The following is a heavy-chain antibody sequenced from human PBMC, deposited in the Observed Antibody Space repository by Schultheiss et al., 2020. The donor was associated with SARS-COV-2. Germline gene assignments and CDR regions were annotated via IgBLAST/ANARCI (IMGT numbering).Heavy chain of an antibody. CDR2: INSDGSST. CDR1: GFTFSDHY. J-gene: IGHJ5*02. D-gene: IGHD3-3*01. CDR3: ARGAQSITIFGVVSPWFDP. Sequence: GGSLRLSCAASGFTFSDHYMDWVRQAPGKGLVWVSRINSDGSSTSYADSVKGRFTISRDNSKNTLYLQMNSLRAEDTAVYYCARGAQSITIFGVVSPWFDPWGQGTLVTVSS. V-gene: IGHV3-74*01.